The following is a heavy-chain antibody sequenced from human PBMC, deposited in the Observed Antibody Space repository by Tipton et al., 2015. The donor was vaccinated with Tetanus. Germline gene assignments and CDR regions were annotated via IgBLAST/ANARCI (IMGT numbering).Heavy chain of an antibody. CDR3: ARDQGGGRVARLNWFDP. V-gene: IGHV4-30-4*01. J-gene: IGHJ5*02. Sequence: TLSLTCSVSGASIKNSPYFWNWIRYSPGKGLEWIGYIYYSGSTFYNPSLKSRVTMSVDTSKNQFSLNLTSVTAADTAVYYCARDQGGGRVARLNWFDPWGQGTLVTVSS. CDR2: IYYSGST. CDR1: GASIKNSPYF. D-gene: IGHD3-16*01.